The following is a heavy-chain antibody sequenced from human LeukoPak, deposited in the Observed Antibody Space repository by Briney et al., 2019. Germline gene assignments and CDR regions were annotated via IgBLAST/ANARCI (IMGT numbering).Heavy chain of an antibody. D-gene: IGHD3-9*01. CDR2: FDPEDGET. CDR1: GYTLTELS. J-gene: IGHJ4*02. CDR3: ATVPNLRYFDWLLSSSDY. Sequence: ASVKVSCKVSGYTLTELSMHWVRQAPGKGLEWMGGFDPEDGETIYAQKFQGRVTMTEDTSTDTAYMELSSLRSEDTAVYYCATVPNLRYFDWLLSSSDYWGQGTLVTVSS. V-gene: IGHV1-24*01.